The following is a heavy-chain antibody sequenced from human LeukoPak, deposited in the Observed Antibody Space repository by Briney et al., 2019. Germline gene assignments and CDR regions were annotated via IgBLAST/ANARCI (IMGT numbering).Heavy chain of an antibody. D-gene: IGHD3-3*01. V-gene: IGHV3-23*01. Sequence: PGGSLRLSCAASGFTFSSYAMSWVRQAPGKGLEWVSAISGSGGSTYYADSVKGRFTISRDNSKNTLYLQMNSLRAEDTAVYYCAKCHTRVTIFGVVDYWGQGTLVTVSS. CDR3: AKCHTRVTIFGVVDY. CDR1: GFTFSSYA. J-gene: IGHJ4*02. CDR2: ISGSGGST.